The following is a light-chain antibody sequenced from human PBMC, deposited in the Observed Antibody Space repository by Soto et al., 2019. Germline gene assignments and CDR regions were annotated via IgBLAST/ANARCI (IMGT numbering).Light chain of an antibody. CDR2: DAS. Sequence: EIVMTQSPATLSVSPGERVALSCRASQSVRSNFAWYQQKPGQAPRNLIYDASTRATGIPARFSGSGSGTEFTLTISGLQSEDFGVYYCQQYNNWPYTFGQGTKLEIK. CDR1: QSVRSN. V-gene: IGKV3-15*01. J-gene: IGKJ2*01. CDR3: QQYNNWPYT.